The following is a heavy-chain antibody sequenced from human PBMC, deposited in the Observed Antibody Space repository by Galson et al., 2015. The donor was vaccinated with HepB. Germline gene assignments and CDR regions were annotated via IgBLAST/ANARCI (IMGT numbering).Heavy chain of an antibody. D-gene: IGHD6-6*01. CDR3: ARSVYSSSSTSYFDY. Sequence: SVTVSCKASGGTFSSYAISWVRQAPGQGLEWMGGTIPIFGIANYAQKFQGRVTITADESTSTAYMELSSLRSEDTAVYYCARSVYSSSSTSYFDYWGQGTLVTVS. CDR1: GGTFSSYA. J-gene: IGHJ4*02. V-gene: IGHV1-69*13. CDR2: TIPIFGIA.